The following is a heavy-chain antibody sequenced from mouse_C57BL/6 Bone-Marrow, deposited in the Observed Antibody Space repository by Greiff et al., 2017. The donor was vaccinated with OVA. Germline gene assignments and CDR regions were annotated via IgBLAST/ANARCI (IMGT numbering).Heavy chain of an antibody. V-gene: IGHV1-55*01. CDR2: IYPGSGST. CDR3: AREGGYFDY. J-gene: IGHJ2*01. CDR1: GYTFTSYW. Sequence: QVQLQQPGAELVKPGASVKMSCKASGYTFTSYWITWVKQRPGQGLEWIGDIYPGSGSTNYNEKFKSKATLTVDTSSSPAYMQLRSLTSEDSSVYYSAREGGYFDYWGQGTTLTVSS.